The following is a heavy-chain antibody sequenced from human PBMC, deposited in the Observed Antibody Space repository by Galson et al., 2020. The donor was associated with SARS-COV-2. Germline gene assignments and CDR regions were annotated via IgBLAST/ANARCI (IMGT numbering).Heavy chain of an antibody. D-gene: IGHD3-9*01. J-gene: IGHJ4*02. Sequence: ASETLSLTCTVSGASISSSYWSWIRQPPGKGLEWIGYIYHSGSTDYNPSLKSRVTISLDTSKSQFSLNLNSVTAADTAVYYCSREGEEGYNIFDYWGQGILVTVSS. CDR2: IYHSGST. CDR1: GASISSSY. CDR3: SREGEEGYNIFDY. V-gene: IGHV4-59*01.